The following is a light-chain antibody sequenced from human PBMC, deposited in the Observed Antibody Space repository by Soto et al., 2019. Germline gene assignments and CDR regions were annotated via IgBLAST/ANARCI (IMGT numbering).Light chain of an antibody. CDR3: MQALQTPPWT. CDR2: LTS. CDR1: QSLLQSNGYTY. V-gene: IGKV2-28*01. J-gene: IGKJ1*01. Sequence: DIVMTQSPLSLPVTPGEPASISCRSSQSLLQSNGYTYLDWYLQKSGQSPQLLIYLTSIRASGVPDRFNGSGSGTDFTLKISKVEAEDVGAYYCMQALQTPPWTFGQGTKVDIK.